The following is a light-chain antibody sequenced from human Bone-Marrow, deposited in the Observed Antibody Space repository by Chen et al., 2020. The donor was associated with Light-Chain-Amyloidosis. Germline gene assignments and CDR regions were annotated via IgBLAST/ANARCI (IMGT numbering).Light chain of an antibody. V-gene: IGLV3-25*03. CDR1: DLPTKY. Sequence: SYELTQPPSVSVSPGQTARITCSGDDLPTKYAYWYQQKPGQAPVLVIHRDTERPSGISERFSGSGSGTTATLTSSGVQAEDKADYHCQSADSSGTYEVIFGGGTKLTVL. CDR3: QSADSSGTYEVI. J-gene: IGLJ2*01. CDR2: RDT.